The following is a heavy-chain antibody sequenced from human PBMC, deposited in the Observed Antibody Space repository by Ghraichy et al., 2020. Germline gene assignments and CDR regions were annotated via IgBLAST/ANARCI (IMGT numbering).Heavy chain of an antibody. CDR1: GFTFSSIA. CDR2: LSGSGGST. Sequence: GGSLRLSCAASGFTFSSIAMHWVRQAPGKGLEWVSFLSGSGGSTYYADSLKGRFTISRDNSRNTLFLQMNTLRAEDTAVYYCAKDSADPYDLWWCYISTFDYGGQGTLLT. J-gene: IGHJ4*02. V-gene: IGHV3-23*01. D-gene: IGHD2-21*01. CDR3: AKDSADPYDLWWCYISTFDY.